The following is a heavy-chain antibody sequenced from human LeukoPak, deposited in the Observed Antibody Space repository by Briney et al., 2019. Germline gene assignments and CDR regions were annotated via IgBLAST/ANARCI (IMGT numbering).Heavy chain of an antibody. Sequence: GSSVKVSCKASGGTFSSYAISWVRQAPGQGLEWMGGIIPIFGTANYAQKFQGRVTITTDESTSTAYMEPSSLRSEDTAVYYCARVLGYYDSSGYSHDAFDIWGQGTMVTVSS. J-gene: IGHJ3*02. CDR1: GGTFSSYA. CDR2: IIPIFGTA. D-gene: IGHD3-22*01. CDR3: ARVLGYYDSSGYSHDAFDI. V-gene: IGHV1-69*05.